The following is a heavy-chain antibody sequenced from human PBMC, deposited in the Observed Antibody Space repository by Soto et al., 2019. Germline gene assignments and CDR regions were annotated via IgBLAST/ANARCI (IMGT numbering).Heavy chain of an antibody. CDR2: ITWHSGTI. V-gene: IGHV3-9*01. CDR1: GFTFGQYT. CDR3: AKEMITFGDFNYYYMDV. J-gene: IGHJ6*03. D-gene: IGHD3-16*01. Sequence: EVQLVESGGGLVQPGRSLRLACAASGFTFGQYTMHWVRQAPGKGLEWVSSITWHSGTICYADSVKGRFTISRDNAKNSLYLQMNSLRGEDTALYYCAKEMITFGDFNYYYMDVWGNGTTVTVSS.